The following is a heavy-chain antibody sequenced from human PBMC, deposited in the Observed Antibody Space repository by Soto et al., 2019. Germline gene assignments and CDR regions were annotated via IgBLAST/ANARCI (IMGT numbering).Heavy chain of an antibody. V-gene: IGHV1-18*01. CDR1: GYTFTSYC. Sequence: ASVKVACKASGYTFTSYCISWVRQAPGQGLEWMGWISAYNGNTNYAQKLQGRVTMTTDTSTSTAYMELRSLRSDDTAVYYCARVAPLGDITIFGVVPYYYYYGMDVWGQGTTVTVSS. CDR2: ISAYNGNT. J-gene: IGHJ6*02. D-gene: IGHD3-3*01. CDR3: ARVAPLGDITIFGVVPYYYYYGMDV.